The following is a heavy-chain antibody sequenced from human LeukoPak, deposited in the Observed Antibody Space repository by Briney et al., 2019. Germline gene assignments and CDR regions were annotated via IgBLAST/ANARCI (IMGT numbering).Heavy chain of an antibody. D-gene: IGHD3-3*01. CDR2: IYTSGST. CDR3: ATQKYDFWSGYYLAFDY. Sequence: SETLSLTCTVSGGSISSGSYYWSWIRQPAGKGLEWIGRIYTSGSTYYNPSLKSRVTISVDTSKNQFSLKLSSVTAADTAVYYCATQKYDFWSGYYLAFDYWGQGTLVTVSS. J-gene: IGHJ4*02. V-gene: IGHV4-61*02. CDR1: GGSISSGSYY.